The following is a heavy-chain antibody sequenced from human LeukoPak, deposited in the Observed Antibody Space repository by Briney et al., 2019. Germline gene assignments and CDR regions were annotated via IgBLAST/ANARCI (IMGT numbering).Heavy chain of an antibody. CDR2: IYSGGST. CDR3: ARDRGRGYDGSGYYWRYYFDY. D-gene: IGHD3-22*01. CDR1: GFTVSSNY. V-gene: IGHV3-66*02. Sequence: GGSLRLSCAASGFTVSSNYMSWVRQAPGKGLEWVSVIYSGGSTYYADSVKGRFTISRDNSKNTLYLQMNSLRAEDTAVYYCARDRGRGYDGSGYYWRYYFDYWGQGTLVTVSS. J-gene: IGHJ4*02.